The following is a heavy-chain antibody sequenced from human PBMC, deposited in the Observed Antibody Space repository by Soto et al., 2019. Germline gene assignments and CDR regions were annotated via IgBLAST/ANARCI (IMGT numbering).Heavy chain of an antibody. CDR1: GYTFTGYY. V-gene: IGHV1-2*02. Sequence: ASVKVACKASGYTFTGYYMHWVRQAPGQGLEWMGWINPNSGGTNYVQKLQGRVTMTRDPSISTAYMELSRLRSDDTAVYYCARDIDMDIVVEVAATAPGYWGQGTLVTVSS. CDR2: INPNSGGT. J-gene: IGHJ4*02. CDR3: ARDIDMDIVVEVAATAPGY. D-gene: IGHD2-15*01.